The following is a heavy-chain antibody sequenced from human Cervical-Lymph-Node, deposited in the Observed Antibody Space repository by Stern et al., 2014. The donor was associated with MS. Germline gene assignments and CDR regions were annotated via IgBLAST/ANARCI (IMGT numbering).Heavy chain of an antibody. CDR1: GFTFSSFG. CDR3: ARAQNYYYGMDV. J-gene: IGHJ6*02. V-gene: IGHV3-21*01. CDR2: ISSSSGYM. Sequence: VQLVQSGGGLVKPGGSLRLSCAASGFTFSSFGMNWVRQAPGKGLEWGSYISSSSGYMYYADSVKGRFTISRDYAEDSLYLQMNSLRAEDTAVYYCARAQNYYYGMDVWGQGTTVTVSS.